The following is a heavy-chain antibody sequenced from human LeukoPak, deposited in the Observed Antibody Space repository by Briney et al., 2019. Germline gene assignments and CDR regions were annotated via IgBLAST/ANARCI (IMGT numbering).Heavy chain of an antibody. CDR1: GGSISSNHYY. D-gene: IGHD5-24*01. J-gene: IGHJ4*02. V-gene: IGHV4-39*07. CDR3: ARDGEMATIENYFAY. CDR2: IYYSGST. Sequence: SETLSLTCTVSGGSISSNHYYWGWIRQPPGKGLEWIGRIYYSGSTHYNPSLQSRVTISVDTSKNQFSLKLSSVTAADTAVYYCARDGEMATIENYFAYWGQGTLVTVSS.